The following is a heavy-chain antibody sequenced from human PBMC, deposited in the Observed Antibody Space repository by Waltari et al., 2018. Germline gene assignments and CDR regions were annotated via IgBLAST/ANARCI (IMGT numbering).Heavy chain of an antibody. CDR2: INTDATIT. J-gene: IGHJ6*02. V-gene: IGHV3-74*01. CDR3: ARGSKSAMDV. CDR1: GFTFTNYW. Sequence: EEQMAESGGGLVHPGGSLRLSCAASGFTFTNYWMHWVRQAPGTGLVWGSHINTDATITNYVDSVKGRFTVSRDNAKNTLYLQMNSLTVEDTAVYYCARGSKSAMDVWGQGTTVTVSS.